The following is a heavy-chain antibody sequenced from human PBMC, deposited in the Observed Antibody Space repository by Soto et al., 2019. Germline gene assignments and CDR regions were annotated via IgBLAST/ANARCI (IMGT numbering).Heavy chain of an antibody. D-gene: IGHD2-15*01. J-gene: IGHJ4*02. CDR3: AKANRHCSGNNCYYFDY. CDR1: GCTFSTYG. Sequence: ELHLLESGGGLVHPWWSLRLSYTASGCTFSTYGMNLVRQAPGKGLVWVSTISSTDNSGRTYYADSVQGRFTSSRDNSKNSRYLQINSLTAEDTAVYYCAKANRHCSGNNCYYFDYWGQGTLVTVSS. V-gene: IGHV3-23*01. CDR2: ISSTDNSGRT.